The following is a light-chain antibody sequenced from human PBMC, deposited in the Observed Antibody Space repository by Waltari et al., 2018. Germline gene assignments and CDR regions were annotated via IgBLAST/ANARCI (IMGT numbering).Light chain of an antibody. CDR1: QTIGTS. V-gene: IGKV1-5*03. J-gene: IGKJ1*01. CDR2: KTS. CDR3: HQYNSYSTWT. Sequence: DIQMTQSPSTLSASVGDRVSITCRASQTIGTSLAWYQQKPGRPPKLLIYKTSRLDSGVPSRFSGSGSVTEFTLTISSLQPDDFATYYCHQYNSYSTWTFGQGTKVEIK.